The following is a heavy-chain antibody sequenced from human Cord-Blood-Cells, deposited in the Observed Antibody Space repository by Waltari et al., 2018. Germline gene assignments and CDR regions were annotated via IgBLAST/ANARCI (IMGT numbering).Heavy chain of an antibody. CDR1: GFPFSRYA. CDR3: ASGRNPGY. Sequence: QVQLVASGGGVVLPGRCLRLSCAASGFPFSRYAMHWVRQAPGKGLEWVAVISYDGSNKYYADSVKGRFTISRDNSKNTLYLQMNSLRAEDTAVYYCASGRNPGYWGQGTLVTVSS. CDR2: ISYDGSNK. D-gene: IGHD4-4*01. J-gene: IGHJ4*02. V-gene: IGHV3-30-3*01.